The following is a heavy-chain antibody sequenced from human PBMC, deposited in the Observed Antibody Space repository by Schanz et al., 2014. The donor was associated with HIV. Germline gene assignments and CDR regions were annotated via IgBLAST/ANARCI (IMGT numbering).Heavy chain of an antibody. Sequence: QVRLQQWGAGLLKPSETLSLTCAVYGASFSDDYWTWIRQPPGRGLEWIGEINQSGNTNYNPSLKSRVTMSTDTSKKQFSLKLSSVTAADTAVYYCARAFCSGGSCFAGYGLDVWGQGTTVTVSS. J-gene: IGHJ6*02. D-gene: IGHD2-15*01. CDR2: INQSGNT. CDR3: ARAFCSGGSCFAGYGLDV. CDR1: GASFSDDY. V-gene: IGHV4-34*02.